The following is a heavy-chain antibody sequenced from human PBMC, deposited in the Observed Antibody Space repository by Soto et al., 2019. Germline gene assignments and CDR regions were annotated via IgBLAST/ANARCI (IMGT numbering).Heavy chain of an antibody. V-gene: IGHV3-23*01. CDR3: AEGGSGWRYFDY. CDR2: ISGSGGST. Sequence: EVQLLESGGGLVQPGGSLRLSCAASGFTFSSYAMSWVRQAPGKGVEWVSAISGSGGSTYYGDSVKGRFTISRDNSKNSLYLQMSSLRAEDTAVYYCAEGGSGWRYFDYWGQGTLVTVSS. D-gene: IGHD6-19*01. CDR1: GFTFSSYA. J-gene: IGHJ4*02.